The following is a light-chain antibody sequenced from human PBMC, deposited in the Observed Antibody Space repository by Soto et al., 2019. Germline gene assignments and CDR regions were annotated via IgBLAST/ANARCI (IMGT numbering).Light chain of an antibody. CDR3: QQSYLSPYT. CDR2: AAS. CDR1: QNVNNY. J-gene: IGKJ2*01. V-gene: IGKV1-39*01. Sequence: DFQMTQSPSSLSASVGERVTITCRSSQNVNNYLTWYQQKPGTAPKLLIYAASSLQSGVPSRFSGSGSGTYSLLTISLLPHDYAATYCYQQSYLSPYTFGQGTKLETK.